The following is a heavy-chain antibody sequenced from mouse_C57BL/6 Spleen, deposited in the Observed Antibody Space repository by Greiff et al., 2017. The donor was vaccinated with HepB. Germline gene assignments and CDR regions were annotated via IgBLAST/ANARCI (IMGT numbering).Heavy chain of an antibody. V-gene: IGHV1-82*01. Sequence: QVQLQQSGPELVKPGASVKISCKASGYAFTSSWMNWVKQRPGKGLEWIGRIYPGDGDTNYNGKFKGKATLTADKSSSTAYMQLSSLTSEDSAVYCCAVDGNYDYWGQGTTLTVSA. CDR2: IYPGDGDT. D-gene: IGHD2-1*01. J-gene: IGHJ2*01. CDR1: GYAFTSSW. CDR3: AVDGNYDY.